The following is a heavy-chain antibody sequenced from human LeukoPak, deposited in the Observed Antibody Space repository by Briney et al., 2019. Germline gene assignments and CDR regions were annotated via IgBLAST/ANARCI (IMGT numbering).Heavy chain of an antibody. D-gene: IGHD6-6*01. CDR2: IWYDGSNK. V-gene: IGHV3-33*08. CDR3: ARESSSGGFDV. CDR1: GFPFSSYA. J-gene: IGHJ3*01. Sequence: PGGSLRLSCSASGFPFSSYAMHWVRQAPGKGLEWVAIIWYDGSNKYYADSVKGRFTISRDNSKNTLSLQMNSLRAEDTAVYYCARESSSGGFDVWGQGTMVIVSS.